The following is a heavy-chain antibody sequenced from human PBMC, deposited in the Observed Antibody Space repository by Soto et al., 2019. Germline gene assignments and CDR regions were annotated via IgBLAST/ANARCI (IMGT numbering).Heavy chain of an antibody. D-gene: IGHD6-13*01. CDR1: GFTFSSYA. Sequence: QVQLVESGGGVVQPGRSLRLSCAASGFTFSSYAMHWVRQAPGKGLAWVAVIAYDGSNKYYADSVKGRFTISRDNSKNTLYLQMNRLRAEDTAVYYCARDHLRGGPYSSSCYYPYSGMDVWGQGTTVTVSS. J-gene: IGHJ6*02. CDR2: IAYDGSNK. CDR3: ARDHLRGGPYSSSCYYPYSGMDV. V-gene: IGHV3-30-3*01.